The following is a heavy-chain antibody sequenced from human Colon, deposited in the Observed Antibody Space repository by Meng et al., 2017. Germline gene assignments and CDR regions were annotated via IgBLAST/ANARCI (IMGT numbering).Heavy chain of an antibody. CDR1: GGSITTYY. V-gene: IGHV4-59*01. CDR2: IFYTGST. CDR3: ARAATYGDFDS. D-gene: IGHD4/OR15-4a*01. J-gene: IGHJ4*02. Sequence: GPLRPPCTVSGGSITTYYWSWLRQLPGKGLEWIGYIFYTGSTHYNPSLASRVTISIDTSENQFSLRLSSVTAADTAVYYCARAATYGDFDSWGQGTLVTGSS.